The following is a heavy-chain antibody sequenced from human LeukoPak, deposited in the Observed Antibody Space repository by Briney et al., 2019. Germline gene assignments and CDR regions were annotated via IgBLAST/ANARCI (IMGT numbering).Heavy chain of an antibody. D-gene: IGHD6-13*01. Sequence: PWGSLRLSCAASGFIFSSYGMHWVRQAPGKGLEWVAAIRSDGSNKYYADSVKGRFTISRDNSKNTLYLQVNSLRDEDTAVYYCARDAPGVLNYFDYWGQGTLVTVSS. V-gene: IGHV3-33*01. CDR1: GFIFSSYG. CDR3: ARDAPGVLNYFDY. J-gene: IGHJ4*02. CDR2: IRSDGSNK.